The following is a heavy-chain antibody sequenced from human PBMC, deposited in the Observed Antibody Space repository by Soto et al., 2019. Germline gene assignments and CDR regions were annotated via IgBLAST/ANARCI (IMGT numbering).Heavy chain of an antibody. CDR1: GYTFTSYD. CDR3: ARRAETNGWNGFGADKYYFEF. Sequence: ASVKVSCKASGYTFTSYDIYWVRQATGQGLEWMGWMNPNTGNSGYAQKFQGRVTMTSDTSISTAHMELSSLRSEDTAVYYCARRAETNGWNGFGADKYYFEFWLQGTLVTVPS. D-gene: IGHD1-1*01. V-gene: IGHV1-8*01. CDR2: MNPNTGNS. J-gene: IGHJ4*02.